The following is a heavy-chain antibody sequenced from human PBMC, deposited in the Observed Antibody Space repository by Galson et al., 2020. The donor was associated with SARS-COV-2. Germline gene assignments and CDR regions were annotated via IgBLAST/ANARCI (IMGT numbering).Heavy chain of an antibody. V-gene: IGHV3-23*01. D-gene: IGHD1-26*01. CDR1: GFTFSSCA. Sequence: GESLKISCAGSGFTFSSCAMSWVRQAPGKGLEWVSTISGSGIVTYYAASVTGRFTISRDNSRNTLYLQMNTLRAEDTALYYCAKARGDTTSSRSFDSWGQGTLVTVSS. CDR3: AKARGDTTSSRSFDS. J-gene: IGHJ4*02. CDR2: ISGSGIVT.